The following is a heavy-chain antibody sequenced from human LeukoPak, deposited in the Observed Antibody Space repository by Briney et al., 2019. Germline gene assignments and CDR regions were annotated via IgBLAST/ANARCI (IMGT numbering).Heavy chain of an antibody. V-gene: IGHV3-20*04. CDR1: GFTFDDYG. Sequence: GGSLRLSCAASGFTFDDYGMSWVRQAPGKGLEWVSGINWNGGSTGYADSVKGRFTISRDNSKNTLYLQMNSLRAEDTAIYYCARSGYNRFDYWGQGTLVTVSS. D-gene: IGHD5-24*01. CDR2: INWNGGST. J-gene: IGHJ4*02. CDR3: ARSGYNRFDY.